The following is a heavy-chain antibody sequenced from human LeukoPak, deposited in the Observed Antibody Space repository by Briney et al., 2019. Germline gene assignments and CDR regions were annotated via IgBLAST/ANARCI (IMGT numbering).Heavy chain of an antibody. CDR1: GGSISGGY. CDR2: VYTSGST. D-gene: IGHD4-11*01. J-gene: IGHJ4*02. CDR3: AKSYFDYSTYYSYYFNL. Sequence: SETLSLTCTVSGGSISGGYWSWIRQPPGRGLEWIGYVYTSGSTNYNPSLKSRVTISVDTSKSQYALKLSSVTAADTAVYYCAKSYFDYSTYYSYYFNLWGQGALVTVSS. V-gene: IGHV4-4*09.